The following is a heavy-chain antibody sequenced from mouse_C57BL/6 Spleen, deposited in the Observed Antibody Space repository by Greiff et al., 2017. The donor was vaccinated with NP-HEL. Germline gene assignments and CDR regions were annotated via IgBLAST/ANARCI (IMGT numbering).Heavy chain of an antibody. CDR3: ARRYYGSFDY. CDR2: IHPNSGST. V-gene: IGHV1-64*01. D-gene: IGHD1-1*01. J-gene: IGHJ2*01. CDR1: GYTFTSYW. Sequence: VKLMESGAELVKPGASVKLSCKASGYTFTSYWMHWVKQRPGQGLEWIGMIHPNSGSTNYNEKFKSKATLTVDKSSSTAYMQLSSLTSEDSAVYYCARRYYGSFDYWGQGTTLTVSS.